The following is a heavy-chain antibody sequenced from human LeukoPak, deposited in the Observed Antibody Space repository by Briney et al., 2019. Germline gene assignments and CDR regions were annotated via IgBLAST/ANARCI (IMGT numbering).Heavy chain of an antibody. CDR3: ARGEEKATITALDS. Sequence: PGGSLRLSCVASEFIFSDYWMSWVRQAPGKGLEWVSAISSSSSYINYADSIKGRFTISRDNAENSLYLQMNSLRAVDTAVYFCARGEEKATITALDSWGQGTLVTVSS. J-gene: IGHJ4*02. V-gene: IGHV3-21*01. D-gene: IGHD5-24*01. CDR1: EFIFSDYW. CDR2: ISSSSSYI.